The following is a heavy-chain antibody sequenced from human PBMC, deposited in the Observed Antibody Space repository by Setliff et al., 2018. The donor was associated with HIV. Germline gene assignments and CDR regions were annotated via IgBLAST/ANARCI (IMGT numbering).Heavy chain of an antibody. CDR1: GFTFGDYA. CDR2: IRTNARGGAT. V-gene: IGHV3-49*04. D-gene: IGHD3-10*01. Sequence: GGSLRLSCAASGFTFGDYAMSWVRQAPGKGLEWVGFIRTNARGGATEYAASVKGRFTISRDDSKSIAYLQMSSLKIEDTAVYYCTTTLSLWFGAPFDYWGQGTLVTVSS. CDR3: TTTLSLWFGAPFDY. J-gene: IGHJ4*02.